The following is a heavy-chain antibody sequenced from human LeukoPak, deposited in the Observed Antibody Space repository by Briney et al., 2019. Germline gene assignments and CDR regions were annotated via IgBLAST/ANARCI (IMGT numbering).Heavy chain of an antibody. D-gene: IGHD3-10*01. CDR3: ARGRGPYGWFDP. J-gene: IGHJ5*02. CDR1: GFTSSSYW. Sequence: PGGSLRLSCAASGFTSSSYWMHWVRQAPGKGLVWVSRINSDGSNTNYADSVKGRSTISRDNAKNTVYLQMSSLRAEDTAVYYCARGRGPYGWFDPWGQGTLVTVSS. V-gene: IGHV3-74*01. CDR2: INSDGSNT.